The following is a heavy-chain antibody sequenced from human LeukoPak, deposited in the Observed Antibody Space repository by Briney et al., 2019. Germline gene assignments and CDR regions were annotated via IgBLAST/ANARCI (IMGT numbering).Heavy chain of an antibody. CDR2: MNPNSGNT. CDR3: ARSLTDEVDAFDI. CDR1: GYTFTSYD. J-gene: IGHJ3*02. Sequence: ASVKVSCKASGYTFTSYDINWVRQATGQGLEWMGWMNPNSGNTGYAQKFQGRVTMTRNTSISTAYMELSSLRSEDTAVYYCARSLTDEVDAFDIWGQGTMVTVSS. V-gene: IGHV1-8*01.